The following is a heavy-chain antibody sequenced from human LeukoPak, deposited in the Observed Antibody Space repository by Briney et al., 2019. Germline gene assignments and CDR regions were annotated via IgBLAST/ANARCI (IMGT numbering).Heavy chain of an antibody. J-gene: IGHJ4*02. CDR3: AAAPRPTYCSGGSCYAEYYFDY. CDR1: GFTFTSSA. D-gene: IGHD2-15*01. Sequence: ASVKVSCMASGFTFTSSAMQWVRQARGQRLEWIGWIVVGSGNTNYAQKFQERVTITRDMSTSTAYMELSSLRSEDTAVYYCAAAPRPTYCSGGSCYAEYYFDYWGQGTLVTVSS. V-gene: IGHV1-58*02. CDR2: IVVGSGNT.